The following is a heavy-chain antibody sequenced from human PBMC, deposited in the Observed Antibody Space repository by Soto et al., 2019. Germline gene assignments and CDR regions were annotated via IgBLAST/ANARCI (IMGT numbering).Heavy chain of an antibody. CDR3: ARVMVGAYYYDSSGLYYIDY. V-gene: IGHV1-18*01. D-gene: IGHD3-22*01. J-gene: IGHJ4*02. CDR1: GYTFTSYG. CDR2: ISANNGNT. Sequence: ASVKVSCKASGYTFTSYGISWVRQAPGQGLEWMGWISANNGNTNYAQKVQGRVTMTTDTSTSTAYMELRSLRSDDTALYYCARVMVGAYYYDSSGLYYIDYWGQGTMVTVSS.